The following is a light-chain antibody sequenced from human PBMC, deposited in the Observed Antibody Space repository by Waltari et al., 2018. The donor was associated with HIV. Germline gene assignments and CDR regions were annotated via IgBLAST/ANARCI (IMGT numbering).Light chain of an antibody. CDR1: QSVSSN. CDR2: GAS. V-gene: IGKV3-15*01. J-gene: IGKJ5*01. CDR3: QQNHDWPPTT. Sequence: EIVMIQSPATLSVSPGERATLSCRASQSVSSNLAWYQHSPGQSPRLLIYGASTRATGIPARFSGSGSGTEFTLTISSLQSEDFAVYYCQQNHDWPPTTFGQGTRLEIK.